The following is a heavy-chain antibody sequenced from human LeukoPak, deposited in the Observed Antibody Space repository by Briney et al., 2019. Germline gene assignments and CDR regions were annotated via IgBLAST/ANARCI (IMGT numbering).Heavy chain of an antibody. J-gene: IGHJ4*02. CDR1: GYSISSGYY. V-gene: IGHV4-38-2*01. D-gene: IGHD4-17*01. CDR2: IYHSGST. Sequence: SETLSLTXAVSGYSISSGYYWGWIRQPPGKGLEWIGRIYHSGSTDYNPSLKSRVTISVHTSKKQFSLKLSSVTAADTAVYYRASLYGDYGPGGFDYWGQGTLVTVSS. CDR3: ASLYGDYGPGGFDY.